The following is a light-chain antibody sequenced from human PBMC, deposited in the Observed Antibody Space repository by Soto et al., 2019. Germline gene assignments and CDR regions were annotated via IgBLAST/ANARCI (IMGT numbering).Light chain of an antibody. J-gene: IGLJ1*01. Sequence: QSALTQPASVSGSPGQSITISCTGTSTDPATYDLVSWYQQHPGKAPQLIIYEVSKRPSGVPDRFSGSKSGNTASLTVSGLQAEDEADYYCSSHAGSNNYVFGTGTKLTVL. V-gene: IGLV2-8*01. CDR1: STDPATYDL. CDR2: EVS. CDR3: SSHAGSNNYV.